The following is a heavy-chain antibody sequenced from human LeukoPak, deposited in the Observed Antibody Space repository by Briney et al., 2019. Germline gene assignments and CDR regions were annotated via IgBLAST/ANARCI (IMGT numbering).Heavy chain of an antibody. J-gene: IGHJ6*03. V-gene: IGHV1-2*02. CDR1: RYTFTGYY. D-gene: IGHD3-3*01. Sequence: ASVKVSCKASRYTFTGYYMHWVRQAPGQGLEWMGWINPNSGGTNYAQKFQGRVTMTRDTSISTAYMELSRLRSDDTAVYYCASQDFWSGGSTQNYYYYYMDVWGKGTTVTVSS. CDR3: ASQDFWSGGSTQNYYYYYMDV. CDR2: INPNSGGT.